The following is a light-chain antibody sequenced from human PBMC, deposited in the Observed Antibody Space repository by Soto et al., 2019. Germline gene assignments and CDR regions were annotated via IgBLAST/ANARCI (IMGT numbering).Light chain of an antibody. CDR2: GNG. CDR3: CSYAGSKV. CDR1: SSSIGAGYE. J-gene: IGLJ1*01. V-gene: IGLV1-40*01. Sequence: QSVLTQPPSVSGAPGQRVTISCSGTSSSIGAGYEVHWYHQLPGTAPKLVVSGNGNRPSGVPDRLSASKSGTSASLAITGLQAEDEGHYYCCSYAGSKVFGTGTKLTVL.